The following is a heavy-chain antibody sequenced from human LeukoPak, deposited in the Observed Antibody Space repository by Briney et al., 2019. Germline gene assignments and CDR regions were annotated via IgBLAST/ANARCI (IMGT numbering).Heavy chain of an antibody. J-gene: IGHJ4*02. CDR1: GXIFTSYW. CDR3: ARLKGYYDSSGSLFDY. CDR2: IYPGDSDT. D-gene: IGHD3-22*01. Sequence: PGESLKISCKGSGXIFTSYWIGWVRQMPGKGLEWMGIIYPGDSDTRYSPSFQGQVTISADKSISTAYLQWSSLKASDTAMYYCARLKGYYDSSGSLFDYWGQGTLVIVSS. V-gene: IGHV5-51*01.